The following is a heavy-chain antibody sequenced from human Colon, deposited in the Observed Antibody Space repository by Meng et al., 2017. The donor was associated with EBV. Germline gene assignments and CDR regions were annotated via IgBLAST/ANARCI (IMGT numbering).Heavy chain of an antibody. CDR1: GGSISSNGYY. V-gene: IGHV4-39*01. J-gene: IGHJ4*02. CDR3: ARRRGGSGRDC. Sequence: QPQESGPGLVKPSETLSLTCTVSGGSISSNGYYWDWVRQPPGKGLEWIGAIYRSGSTSYNPSLQSRVTMFVDTSKNQFSLMLTSVTATDTAVYYCARRRGGSGRDCWGQGTLVTVSS. D-gene: IGHD3-10*01. CDR2: IYRSGST.